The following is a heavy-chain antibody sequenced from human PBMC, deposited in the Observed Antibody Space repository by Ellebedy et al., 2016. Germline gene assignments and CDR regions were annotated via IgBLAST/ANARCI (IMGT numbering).Heavy chain of an antibody. J-gene: IGHJ3*02. CDR1: GGSISSGDYY. Sequence: SETLSLTCTVSGGSISSGDYYWSWIRQPPGKGLEWIGYIYYSGSTYYNPSLKSRVTISVDTSKNQFSLKLSSVTAADTAVYYCARHKAYSSGWYRDAFDIWGQGTMVTVSS. CDR3: ARHKAYSSGWYRDAFDI. V-gene: IGHV4-30-4*01. D-gene: IGHD6-19*01. CDR2: IYYSGST.